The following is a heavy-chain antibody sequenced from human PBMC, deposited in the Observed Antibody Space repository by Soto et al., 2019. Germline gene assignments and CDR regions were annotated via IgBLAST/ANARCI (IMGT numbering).Heavy chain of an antibody. CDR1: GYSISSGYS. V-gene: IGHV4-38-2*01. D-gene: IGHD5-18*01. J-gene: IGHJ5*02. CDR2: IYHSGST. CDR3: ARVEASYGMYNWFDP. Sequence: SETLSLTCAVSGYSISSGYSWGWIRQPPGEGLEWIGSIYHSGSTYYNPSLQSRVTISVDTSKNQFSLKLSSVTAADTAVYYCARVEASYGMYNWFDPWGQGTLVTVSS.